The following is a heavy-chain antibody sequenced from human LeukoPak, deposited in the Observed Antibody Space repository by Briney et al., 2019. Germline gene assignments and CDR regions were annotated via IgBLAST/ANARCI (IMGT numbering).Heavy chain of an antibody. Sequence: ASVKVSCKASGYTFTGYYMHWVRQAPGQGLEWMGWINPNSGGTNYAQKFQGRVTMTRDTSISTAYMELSRLRSDDTAVYYCARDKGIVIFGAVIVGPYYMDVWGKGTTVTVSS. CDR2: INPNSGGT. V-gene: IGHV1-2*02. CDR1: GYTFTGYY. CDR3: ARDKGIVIFGAVIVGPYYMDV. D-gene: IGHD3-3*01. J-gene: IGHJ6*03.